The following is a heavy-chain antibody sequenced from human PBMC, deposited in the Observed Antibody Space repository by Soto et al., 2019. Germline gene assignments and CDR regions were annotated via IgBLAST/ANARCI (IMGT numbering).Heavy chain of an antibody. V-gene: IGHV3-7*01. CDR1: GFTFSSYW. CDR3: ARDTGIVVPADWFDP. Sequence: GGSLRLSCAASGFTFSSYWMSWVRQAPGKGLEWVANIKQDGSEKYYVDSVKGRFTISRDNAKNSLYLQMNSLRAEDTAVYYCARDTGIVVPADWFDPWGQGTLVTVSS. CDR2: IKQDGSEK. D-gene: IGHD2-2*01. J-gene: IGHJ5*02.